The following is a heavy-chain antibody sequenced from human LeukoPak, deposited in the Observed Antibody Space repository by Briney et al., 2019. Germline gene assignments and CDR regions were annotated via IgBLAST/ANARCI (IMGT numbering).Heavy chain of an antibody. CDR1: ALTPGRAW. D-gene: IGHD2-2*01. J-gene: IGHJ4*02. CDR3: ARVSGPGMNEYYHL. V-gene: IGHV3-74*01. CDR2: IHADESST. Sequence: PGGSLSLAWAADALTPGRAWTQWDRQAPGNGRMWVARIHADESSTRHADSVMRRLTISRDDAKNTLYLQMNSLRAEDTAVYYCARVSGPGMNEYYHLWGQGTLVTVSS.